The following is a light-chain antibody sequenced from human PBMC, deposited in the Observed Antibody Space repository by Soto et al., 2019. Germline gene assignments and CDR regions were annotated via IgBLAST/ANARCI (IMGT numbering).Light chain of an antibody. Sequence: EIVMTQSPATLSVSPGERATLSCRASQSIDTYLAWYQQKPGQAPRLLIYDAFNRATGIPARFSGSGSGTDFTLTISSLEPEDFAVYYCHQRSSWPITFGQGTKVDIK. CDR1: QSIDTY. CDR2: DAF. J-gene: IGKJ1*01. CDR3: HQRSSWPIT. V-gene: IGKV3-11*01.